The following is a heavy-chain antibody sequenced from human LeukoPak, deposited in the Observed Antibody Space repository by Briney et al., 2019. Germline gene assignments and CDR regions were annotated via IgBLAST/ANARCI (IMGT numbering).Heavy chain of an antibody. V-gene: IGHV4-61*08. CDR1: GDSITSGGYS. D-gene: IGHD3-22*01. Sequence: SETLSLTCVVSGDSITSGGYSWSWIRQPPGKGLEWIGYIYYSGSTNYNPSLKGRVTISVDTSKNQFSLKLSSVTAADTAVYYCARGLLTYYYDSSGYYDAFDIWGQGTMVTVSS. CDR3: ARGLLTYYYDSSGYYDAFDI. J-gene: IGHJ3*02. CDR2: IYYSGST.